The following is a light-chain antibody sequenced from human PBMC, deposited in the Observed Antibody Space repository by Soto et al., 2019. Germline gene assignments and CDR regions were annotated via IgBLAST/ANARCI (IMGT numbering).Light chain of an antibody. Sequence: ILMTQSPSTVSVSVGDRVTITCRASQGIRSWLAWYQQKPGTAPKLLIYAASTLQSGVPSRFSGSGSGTDFSLTISSLQPEDFATYYCQQSNSFPITFGQGTRLDIK. V-gene: IGKV1-12*01. J-gene: IGKJ5*01. CDR3: QQSNSFPIT. CDR1: QGIRSW. CDR2: AAS.